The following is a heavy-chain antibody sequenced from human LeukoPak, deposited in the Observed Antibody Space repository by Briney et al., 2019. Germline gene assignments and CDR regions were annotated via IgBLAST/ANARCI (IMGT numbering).Heavy chain of an antibody. CDR1: GGSISSYY. V-gene: IGHV4-59*01. D-gene: IGHD6-6*01. J-gene: IGHJ6*03. Sequence: SETLSLTCTVSGGSISSYYWSWIRQPPGKGLEWIGYIYYSGSTNYNPPLKSRVTISVDTSKNQFSLKLGSVTAADTAVYYCARAARYYYMDVWGKGTTVTVSS. CDR3: ARAARYYYMDV. CDR2: IYYSGST.